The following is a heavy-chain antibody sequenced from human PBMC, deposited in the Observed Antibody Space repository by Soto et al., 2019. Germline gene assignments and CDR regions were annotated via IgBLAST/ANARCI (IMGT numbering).Heavy chain of an antibody. CDR2: IIPIFGTA. CDR3: AREGSPEDCSSTSCYVVWFDP. J-gene: IGHJ5*02. V-gene: IGHV1-69*13. Sequence: SVKVTCKASGCAFSSYAISWVRQAPGQGLEWMGGIIPIFGTANYAQKFQGRVTITADESTSTAYMELSSLRSEDTAVYYCAREGSPEDCSSTSCYVVWFDPWGQGTLVTVSS. CDR1: GCAFSSYA. D-gene: IGHD2-2*01.